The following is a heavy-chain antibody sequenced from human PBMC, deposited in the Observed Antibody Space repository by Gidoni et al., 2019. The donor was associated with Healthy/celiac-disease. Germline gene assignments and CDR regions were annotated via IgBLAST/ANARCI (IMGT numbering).Heavy chain of an antibody. V-gene: IGHV3-23*01. CDR3: ARYNWKTGIYYYDGRDV. D-gene: IGHD1-20*01. J-gene: IGHJ6*02. CDR2: IRCSGGST. Sequence: EVQLLESGGGLVQPGGSLRLSCAASGFIFSSSPMRWVRQAPGKGLGWVSAIRCSGGSTYYAESVKGRVTISRDNSKNTRYLQMNSLRAEDTAVYYCARYNWKTGIYYYDGRDVWGQGTTVTVSS. CDR1: GFIFSSSP.